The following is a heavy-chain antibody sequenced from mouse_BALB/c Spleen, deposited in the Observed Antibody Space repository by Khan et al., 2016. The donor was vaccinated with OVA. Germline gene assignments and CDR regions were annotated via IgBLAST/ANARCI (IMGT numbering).Heavy chain of an antibody. CDR3: ARGYCGC. V-gene: IGHV9-2-1*01. CDR2: IKTETGEP. CDR1: GYTFTDYS. J-gene: IGHJ3*01. Sequence: QIQSVQFGPELKKPGETVKISCKASGYTFTDYSMHWLKQASGKGLKWMGWIKTETGEPTYADDFKGRFASSLETSASTAYLQINNVKNKDTATYFCARGYCGCWGQGTLVTVSA. D-gene: IGHD2-14*01.